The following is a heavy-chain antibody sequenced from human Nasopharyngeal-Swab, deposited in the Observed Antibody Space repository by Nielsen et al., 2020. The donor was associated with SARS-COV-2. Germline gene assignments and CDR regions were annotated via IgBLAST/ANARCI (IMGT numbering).Heavy chain of an antibody. D-gene: IGHD6-19*01. CDR3: ARDEGGGWRP. J-gene: IGHJ4*02. CDR1: GFTFSSYA. CDR2: ISYDGSNK. Sequence: GESLKISCAASGFTFSSYAMHWVRQALGKGLEWVAVISYDGSNKYYADSVKGRFTISRDNSKNTLYLQMNSLRAEDTAVYYCARDEGGGWRPWGQGTLVTVSS. V-gene: IGHV3-30-3*01.